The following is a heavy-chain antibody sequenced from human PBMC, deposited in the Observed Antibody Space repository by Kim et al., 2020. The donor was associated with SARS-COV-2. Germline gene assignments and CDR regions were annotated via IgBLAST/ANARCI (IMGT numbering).Heavy chain of an antibody. CDR1: GYSFTSYW. D-gene: IGHD3-22*01. Sequence: GESLKISCKGSGYSFTSYWISWVRQMPGKGLEWMGRIDPSDSYTNYSPSFQGHVTISADKSISTAYLQWSSLKASDTAMYYCASTYYYDSSGYYGIDYWGPGTLVTVSS. V-gene: IGHV5-10-1*01. J-gene: IGHJ4*02. CDR3: ASTYYYDSSGYYGIDY. CDR2: IDPSDSYT.